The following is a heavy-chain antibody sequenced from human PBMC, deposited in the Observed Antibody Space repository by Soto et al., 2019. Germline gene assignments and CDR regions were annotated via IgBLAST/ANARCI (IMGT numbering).Heavy chain of an antibody. D-gene: IGHD6-19*01. CDR2: ISGSGVST. CDR1: GFTFSSYA. CDR3: AKEVGYSSGYDYFDY. Sequence: EVQLLGSGGGLVQPGGSLRLSCAASGFTFSSYAMRWVRQAPGKGLEWVSGISGSGVSTHYADSVKGRFTISRDNSKNTLYLQMNSLRAEVTAVDYCAKEVGYSSGYDYFDYWGQGTLVTVSS. V-gene: IGHV3-23*01. J-gene: IGHJ4*02.